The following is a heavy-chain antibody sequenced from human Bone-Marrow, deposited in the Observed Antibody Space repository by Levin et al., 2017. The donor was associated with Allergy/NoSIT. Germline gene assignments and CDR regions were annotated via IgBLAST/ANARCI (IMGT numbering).Heavy chain of an antibody. CDR2: ISYDGSNK. CDR1: GFTFSSCG. D-gene: IGHD5-18*01. CDR3: AKVRAIQLGSQPVDY. Sequence: GESLKISCAASGFTFSSCGMHWVRQAPGKGLEWVAVISYDGSNKYYADSVKGRFTISRDNSNNTLYLQMNSLRAEDTAVYYCAKVRAIQLGSQPVDYWGQGTLVTVSS. J-gene: IGHJ4*02. V-gene: IGHV3-30*18.